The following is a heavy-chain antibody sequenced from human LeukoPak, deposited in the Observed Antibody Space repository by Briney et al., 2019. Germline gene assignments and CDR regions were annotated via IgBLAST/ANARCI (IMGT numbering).Heavy chain of an antibody. V-gene: IGHV3-15*01. D-gene: IGHD3-3*01. CDR2: IKSKTDGGTT. CDR3: RAITTSIDY. J-gene: IGHJ4*02. CDR1: GFTFSNAL. Sequence: EGSLRLSCAASGFTFSNALMSWVRQAPGKGLEWVGRIKSKTDGGTTDYAAPVKGRFTISRDDSKNTLYLQMNSLKTEDTAVYYCRAITTSIDYWGQGTLDTVSS.